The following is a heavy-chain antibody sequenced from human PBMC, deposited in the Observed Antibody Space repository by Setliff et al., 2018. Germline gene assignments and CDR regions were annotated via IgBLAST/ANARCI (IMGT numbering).Heavy chain of an antibody. Sequence: GESLTLSCAASGFTFRSYAMSWVRQAPGKGLEWVSAISGSGVSTYYADSVKGRFTISRDNSTSTLYLQMNSLRAEDTAVYYCAKEYSSTWVKAWFDPWGQGTLVTVSS. CDR3: AKEYSSTWVKAWFDP. CDR1: GFTFRSYA. CDR2: ISGSGVST. J-gene: IGHJ5*02. V-gene: IGHV3-23*01. D-gene: IGHD6-13*01.